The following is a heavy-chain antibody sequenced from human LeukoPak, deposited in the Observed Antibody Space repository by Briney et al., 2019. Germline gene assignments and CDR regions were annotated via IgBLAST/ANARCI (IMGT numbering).Heavy chain of an antibody. D-gene: IGHD4-17*01. J-gene: IGHJ4*02. CDR2: IIPILGIA. Sequence: ASVKVSCKASGGTFSSYAISWVRQAPGQGLEWMGRIIPILGIANYAQKFQGRVTKTTETSTSTAYMELRSLRSDDTAVYYCARENGLNTVTPIFDYWGQGTLVTVPS. V-gene: IGHV1-69*04. CDR3: ARENGLNTVTPIFDY. CDR1: GGTFSSYA.